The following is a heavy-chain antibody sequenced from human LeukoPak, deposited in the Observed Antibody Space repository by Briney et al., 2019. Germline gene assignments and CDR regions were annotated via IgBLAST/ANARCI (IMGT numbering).Heavy chain of an antibody. V-gene: IGHV1-69*13. CDR3: AREGSHYDSSGYLVVSAFDI. D-gene: IGHD3-22*01. CDR2: IIPIFGTA. CDR1: GGTFSSYA. Sequence: ASVKVSCKASGGTFSSYAISWGRQAPGQGLEWMGGIIPIFGTANYTQKFQGRVTITADESTSTAYMELSSLRSEDTAVYYCAREGSHYDSSGYLVVSAFDIWGQGTMVTVSS. J-gene: IGHJ3*02.